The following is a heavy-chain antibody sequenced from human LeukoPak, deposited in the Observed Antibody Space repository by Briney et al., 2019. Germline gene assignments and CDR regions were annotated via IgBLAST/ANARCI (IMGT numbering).Heavy chain of an antibody. CDR3: ARDPGYNSSWYDY. V-gene: IGHV1-2*02. CDR1: GYTFTDYF. D-gene: IGHD6-13*01. J-gene: IGHJ4*02. Sequence: ASVKVSCKASGYTFTDYFMHWVRQAPGQGLEWMGWINPNSGGTNYAQKFQGRVTMTRDTPISTAYMELSRLRSDDTAMYYCARDPGYNSSWYDYWGQGTLVTVSS. CDR2: INPNSGGT.